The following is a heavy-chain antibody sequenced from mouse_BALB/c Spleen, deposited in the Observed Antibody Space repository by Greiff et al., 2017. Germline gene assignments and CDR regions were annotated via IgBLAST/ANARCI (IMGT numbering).Heavy chain of an antibody. CDR2: ISCYNGAT. V-gene: IGHV1S34*01. CDR3: ASHGNYGGDYFDY. CDR1: GYSFTGYY. D-gene: IGHD2-1*01. J-gene: IGHJ2*01. Sequence: LVKTGASVKISCKASGYSFTGYYMHWVKQSHGKSLEWIGYISCYNGATSYNQKFKGKATFTVDTSSSTAYMQFNSLTSEDSAVYYCASHGNYGGDYFDYWCQGTTLTVSS.